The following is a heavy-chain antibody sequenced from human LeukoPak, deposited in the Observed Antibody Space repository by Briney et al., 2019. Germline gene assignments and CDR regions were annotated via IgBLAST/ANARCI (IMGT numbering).Heavy chain of an antibody. V-gene: IGHV1-69*05. Sequence: VASVKVSCKASGGTFSSYAISWVRQAPGQGLEWMGGIIPIFGTANYAQKFQGRVTMTRDTSTSTVYMELSSLRPEDTAVYYCARGYSSSWYHFDYWGQGTLVTVSS. CDR1: GGTFSSYA. D-gene: IGHD6-13*01. J-gene: IGHJ4*02. CDR3: ARGYSSSWYHFDY. CDR2: IIPIFGTA.